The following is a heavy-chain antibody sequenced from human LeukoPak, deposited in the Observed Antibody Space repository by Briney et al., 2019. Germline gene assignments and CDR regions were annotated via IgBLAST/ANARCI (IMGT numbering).Heavy chain of an antibody. CDR2: IIHSGST. J-gene: IGHJ4*02. Sequence: SETLSLTCTVYGGTFSGYYRSWIRQPPGKGLEWIGEIIHSGSTNYNPSLKSRVTISVDTSKNQFSLKLSSVTAADTAVYYFARGGGSSGYNYWGQGTLVTVSS. CDR1: GGTFSGYY. D-gene: IGHD3-22*01. V-gene: IGHV4-34*01. CDR3: ARGGGSSGYNY.